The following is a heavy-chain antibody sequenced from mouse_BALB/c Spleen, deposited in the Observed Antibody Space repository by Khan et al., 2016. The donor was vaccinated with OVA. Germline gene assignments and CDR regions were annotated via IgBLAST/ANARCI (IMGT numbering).Heavy chain of an antibody. V-gene: IGHV1S137*01. CDR1: GYTFTDFT. J-gene: IGHJ3*01. CDR3: EGGGGGSRFAY. Sequence: VQLVESGAELVRPGVSVKISCKGSGYTFTDFTMHWVKQSHAKSLEWIGVINTYYGDVTYNQKFKGKATMTVDKSSSTVYMELARLTSEDSAIYYVEGGGGGSRFAYWGQGTLVTVSA. CDR2: INTYYGDV.